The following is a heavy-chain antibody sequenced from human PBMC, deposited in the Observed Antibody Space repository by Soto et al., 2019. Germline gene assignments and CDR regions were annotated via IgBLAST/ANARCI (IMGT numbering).Heavy chain of an antibody. CDR3: ASVGAFGIGGARPVDY. J-gene: IGHJ4*02. CDR1: GGSFSGYY. Sequence: QVQLQQWGAGLLKPSETLSLTCAVYGGSFSGYYWSWIRQPPGKGLEWIGEINHSGSTNYNPSLKSRVTISVDTSKNQFSLKLSSVTAADTAVYYCASVGAFGIGGARPVDYWGQGTLVTVSS. CDR2: INHSGST. V-gene: IGHV4-34*01. D-gene: IGHD1-26*01.